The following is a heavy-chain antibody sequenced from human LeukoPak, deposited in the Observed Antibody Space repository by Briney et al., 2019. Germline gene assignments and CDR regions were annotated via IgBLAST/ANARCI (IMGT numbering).Heavy chain of an antibody. CDR2: INPSGGST. CDR3: ARGRGYSYGYGAFDI. V-gene: IGHV1-46*01. Sequence: APVKVSCKASGYTFTSYYMHWVRQAPGQGLEWMGIINPSGGSTSYAQKFQGRVTMTRDMSTSTVYMELSSLRSEDTAVYYCARGRGYSYGYGAFDIWGQGTMVTVSS. D-gene: IGHD5-18*01. CDR1: GYTFTSYY. J-gene: IGHJ3*02.